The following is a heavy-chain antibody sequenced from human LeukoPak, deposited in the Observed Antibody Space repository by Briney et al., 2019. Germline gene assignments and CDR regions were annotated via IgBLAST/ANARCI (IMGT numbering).Heavy chain of an antibody. V-gene: IGHV4-30-2*01. J-gene: IGHJ4*02. Sequence: SQTLSLTCAVSGGSISSGGYSWSWIRPPPGKGLEWIGYIYHSGSTYYNPSLKSRVTISVDRSKNQFSLKLSSVTAADTAVYYCARGSIAPRPYYFDYWGQGTLVTVSS. D-gene: IGHD2-21*01. CDR3: ARGSIAPRPYYFDY. CDR1: GGSISSGGYS. CDR2: IYHSGST.